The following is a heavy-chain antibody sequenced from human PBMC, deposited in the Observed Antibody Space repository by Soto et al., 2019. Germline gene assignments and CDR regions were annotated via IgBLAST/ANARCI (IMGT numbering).Heavy chain of an antibody. J-gene: IGHJ4*02. V-gene: IGHV4-4*02. CDR1: GGSFTSNNW. CDR3: ASRDPGTSVDY. Sequence: SETLSLTCAVSGGSFTSNNWWTWVRQPPGQGLEWIGEIYRTGSTNYNPSLKSRVTISLDRSENQFSLKVTSLTAADTAVYYCASRDPGTSVDYWGQGTLVTVAS. D-gene: IGHD1-7*01. CDR2: IYRTGST.